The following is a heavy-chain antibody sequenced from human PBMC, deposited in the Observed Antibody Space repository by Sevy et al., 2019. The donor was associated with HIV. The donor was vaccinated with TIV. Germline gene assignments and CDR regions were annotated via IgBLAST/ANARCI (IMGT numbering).Heavy chain of an antibody. Sequence: GGSLRLSCAASGFTFSRNWMHWVRQAPGKGLVWVSRINSDGTSTTYADYVKGRITISRDNAKNTLYLQMNSLRAEDTAVYYCARVAPNYGDYISYGMDVWGQGTTATVSS. CDR2: INSDGTST. CDR1: GFTFSRNW. CDR3: ARVAPNYGDYISYGMDV. D-gene: IGHD4-17*01. V-gene: IGHV3-74*03. J-gene: IGHJ6*02.